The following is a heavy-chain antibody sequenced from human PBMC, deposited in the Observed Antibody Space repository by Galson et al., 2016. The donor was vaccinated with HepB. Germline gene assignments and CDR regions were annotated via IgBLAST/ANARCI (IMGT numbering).Heavy chain of an antibody. V-gene: IGHV1-46*01. CDR3: ARQNGITIFGVVIPSFMDV. CDR1: GYTFSSYY. J-gene: IGHJ6*02. D-gene: IGHD3-3*01. Sequence: SVKVSCKASGYTFSSYYMHWVRQAPGQGLEWMGIINPSGDGTTYAQNFQGRVTMTTDKSTRTAYMELGSLRSDDTAVYYCARQNGITIFGVVIPSFMDVWGQVTTVTVSS. CDR2: INPSGDGT.